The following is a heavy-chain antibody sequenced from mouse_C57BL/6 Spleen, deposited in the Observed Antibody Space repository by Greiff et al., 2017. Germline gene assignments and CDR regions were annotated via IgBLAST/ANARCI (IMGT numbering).Heavy chain of an antibody. J-gene: IGHJ3*01. CDR2: IRNKANNHAT. V-gene: IGHV6-6*01. CDR3: TRDTTEAFAY. D-gene: IGHD1-1*01. Sequence: EVMLVESGGGLVQPGGSMKLSCAASGFTFSDAWMDWVRQSPEKGLEWVAEIRNKANNHATYYAESVKGRFTISRDDSKSSVYLQMNSLRAEDTGIYYGTRDTTEAFAYWGQGTLVTVSA. CDR1: GFTFSDAW.